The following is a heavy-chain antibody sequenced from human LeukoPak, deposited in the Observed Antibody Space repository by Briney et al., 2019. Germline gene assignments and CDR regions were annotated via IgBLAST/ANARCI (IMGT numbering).Heavy chain of an antibody. J-gene: IGHJ5*02. D-gene: IGHD6-13*01. CDR1: GYSFFSFG. CDR3: ARDRADGRGRWFDP. V-gene: IGHV1-18*01. CDR2: ISAHNGKT. Sequence: ASVKVSCKASGYSFFSFGISWVRQAPGQGLEGMGWISAHNGKTNFAEKFQGRVTLTTDTSTNTAYMELRSLRSDDTAVYYCARDRADGRGRWFDPWGQGTLVTVSS.